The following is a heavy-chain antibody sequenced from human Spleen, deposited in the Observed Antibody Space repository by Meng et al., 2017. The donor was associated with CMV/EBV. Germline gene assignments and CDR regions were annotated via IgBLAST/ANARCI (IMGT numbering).Heavy chain of an antibody. CDR3: AHRLLNAFIPGDHWFDP. Sequence: NSSEVGVGWTRQHHGKAQERLALIEWNEDKRYSPYLKSRSTITKDTSKNQAVLTMTNMDPVDTATHSCAHRLLNAFIPGDHWFDPWGQGTLVTVSS. CDR2: IEWNEDK. CDR1: NSSEVG. V-gene: IGHV2-5*01. D-gene: IGHD3-16*01. J-gene: IGHJ5*02.